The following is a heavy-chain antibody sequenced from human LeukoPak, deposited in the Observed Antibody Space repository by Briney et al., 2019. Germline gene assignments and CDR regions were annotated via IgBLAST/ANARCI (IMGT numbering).Heavy chain of an antibody. J-gene: IGHJ4*02. CDR1: GFTSIAYA. V-gene: IGHV3-23*01. CDR2: ISGSGGST. Sequence: GGSLRLSCVGSGFTSIAYAMSWVRQAPGRGLEWVSAISGSGGSTYYEDSVKGRFTISRDNSKNTLYLQMNSLRAEDTAVYYCAKDFVVVPAAHVDYWGQGTLVTVSS. D-gene: IGHD2-2*01. CDR3: AKDFVVVPAAHVDY.